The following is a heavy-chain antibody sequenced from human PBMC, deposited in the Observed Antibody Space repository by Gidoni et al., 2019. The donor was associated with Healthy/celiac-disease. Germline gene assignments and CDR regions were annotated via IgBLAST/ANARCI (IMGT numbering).Heavy chain of an antibody. CDR3: AREAKYSGSYYSDY. V-gene: IGHV3-48*01. Sequence: EVQLVESGGGLVQPGGSLRLSCAASGFTFSSYSMNWVRQAPGKGLEWVSYISSSSSTIYYADSVKGRFTISRDNAKNSLYLQMNSLRAEDTAVYYCAREAKYSGSYYSDYWGQGTLVTVSS. CDR2: ISSSSSTI. D-gene: IGHD1-26*01. J-gene: IGHJ4*02. CDR1: GFTFSSYS.